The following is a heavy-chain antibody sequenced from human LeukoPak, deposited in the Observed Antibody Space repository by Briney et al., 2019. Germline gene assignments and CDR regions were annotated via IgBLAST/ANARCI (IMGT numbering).Heavy chain of an antibody. CDR1: GFTFSSYG. CDR3: ARDSSGCFDY. CDR2: IWYDGSNK. Sequence: GRSLRLSCAAPGFTFSSYGMHWVRQAPGKGLEWVAVIWYDGSNKYYADSVKGRFTISRDNSKNTLYLQMNSLRAEDTAVYYCARDSSGCFDYWGQGTLVTVSS. D-gene: IGHD6-19*01. J-gene: IGHJ4*02. V-gene: IGHV3-33*01.